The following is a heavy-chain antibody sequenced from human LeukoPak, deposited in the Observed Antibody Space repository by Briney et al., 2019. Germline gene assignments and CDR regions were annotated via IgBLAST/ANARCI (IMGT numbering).Heavy chain of an antibody. V-gene: IGHV3-7*01. Sequence: GGSLRVSCAGSGFTFSNSWMGWVRQAPGKGLEWVANVQHIGVETYHVDSVKGRFTISRDNAKNSVYLQMNSLGADDTAVYYCATYSILNAREFRYWGQGTLVTVTS. CDR3: ATYSILNAREFRY. CDR1: GFTFSNSW. J-gene: IGHJ1*01. D-gene: IGHD4-11*01. CDR2: VQHIGVET.